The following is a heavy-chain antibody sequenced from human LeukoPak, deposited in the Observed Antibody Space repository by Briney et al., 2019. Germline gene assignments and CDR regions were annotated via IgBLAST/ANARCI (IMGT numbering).Heavy chain of an antibody. CDR2: IIPIFGTA. V-gene: IGHV1-69*05. D-gene: IGHD5-24*01. CDR3: ARDRPEMATITNWFDP. CDR1: GGTFSSYA. J-gene: IGHJ5*02. Sequence: SVKVSCKASGGTFSSYAISWVRQAPRQGLEWMGRIIPIFGTANYAQKFQGRVTITTDESTSTAYMELSSLRSEDTAVYYCARDRPEMATITNWFDPWGQGTLVTVSS.